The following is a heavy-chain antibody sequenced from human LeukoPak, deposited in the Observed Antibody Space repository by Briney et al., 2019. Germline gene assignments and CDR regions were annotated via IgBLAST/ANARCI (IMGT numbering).Heavy chain of an antibody. CDR1: GGSVSSGSYY. Sequence: SETLSLTCTVSGGSVSSGSYYWSWIRQPPGKGLEWIGYIYYSGSTNYNPSLKSRVTISVDTSKNQFSLKLSSVTAADTAVYYCARGPRTGYTIFGVVITSGDNWFDPWGQGTLVTVSS. CDR2: IYYSGST. D-gene: IGHD3-3*01. CDR3: ARGPRTGYTIFGVVITSGDNWFDP. J-gene: IGHJ5*02. V-gene: IGHV4-61*01.